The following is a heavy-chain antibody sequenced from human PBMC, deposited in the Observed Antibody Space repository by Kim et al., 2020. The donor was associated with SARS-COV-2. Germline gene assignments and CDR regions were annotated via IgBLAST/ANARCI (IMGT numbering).Heavy chain of an antibody. CDR3: AREAVGVGATGIDP. D-gene: IGHD1-26*01. V-gene: IGHV1-18*01. Sequence: AQKLQGRVTMTTDTSTSTAYMELRSLRSDDTAVYYCAREAVGVGATGIDPWGQGTLVTVSS. J-gene: IGHJ5*02.